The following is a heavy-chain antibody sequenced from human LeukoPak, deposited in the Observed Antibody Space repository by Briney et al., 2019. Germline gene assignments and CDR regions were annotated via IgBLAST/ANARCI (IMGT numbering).Heavy chain of an antibody. J-gene: IGHJ4*02. D-gene: IGHD6-19*01. V-gene: IGHV3-30*02. CDR1: GFTFSSYG. CDR2: IRYDGSNK. CDR3: AKDLSSGWYNPTHFDY. Sequence: PGGSLRLSCAASGFTFSSYGVHWVRQAPGKGLEWVAFIRYDGSNKYYADSVKGRFTISRDNSKNTLYLQMNSLRAEDTAVYYCAKDLSSGWYNPTHFDYWGQGTLVTVSS.